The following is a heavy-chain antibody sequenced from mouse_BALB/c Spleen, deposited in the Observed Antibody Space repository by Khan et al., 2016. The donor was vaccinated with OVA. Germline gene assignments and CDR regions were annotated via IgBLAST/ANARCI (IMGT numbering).Heavy chain of an antibody. CDR2: IWSGGST. J-gene: IGHJ4*01. D-gene: IGHD2-14*01. V-gene: IGHV2-2*02. Sequence: QMQLEESGPGLVQPSQSLSITCTVSGFSLTNYGVHWVRQSPGKGLEWLGVIWSGGSTDYNAAFISRLSISKDNSKSQVFFKMNSLQANDTARYYCARILIGTTDYAMDYWGQGTSVTVSS. CDR3: ARILIGTTDYAMDY. CDR1: GFSLTNYG.